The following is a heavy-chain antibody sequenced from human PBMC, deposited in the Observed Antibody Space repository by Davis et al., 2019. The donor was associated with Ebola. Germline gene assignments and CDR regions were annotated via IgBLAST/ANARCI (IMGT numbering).Heavy chain of an antibody. D-gene: IGHD3-22*01. CDR2: IYHSGST. CDR3: ARGLRYYYDSSGYYSGNWFDP. CDR1: GGSFSGYY. J-gene: IGHJ5*02. V-gene: IGHV4-34*01. Sequence: MPSETLSLTCAVYGGSFSGYYWSWIRQPPGKGLEWIGEIYHSGSTNYNPSLKSRVTISVDKSKNQFSLKLSSVTAADTAVYYCARGLRYYYDSSGYYSGNWFDPWGQGTLVTVSS.